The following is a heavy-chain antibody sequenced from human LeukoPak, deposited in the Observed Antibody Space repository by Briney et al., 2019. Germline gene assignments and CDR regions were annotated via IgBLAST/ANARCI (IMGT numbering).Heavy chain of an antibody. CDR3: ARDKYYYDSSGYYYFDY. Sequence: SETLSLTCTVSGGSVSSYYWSWIRQPAGKGLEWIGRIHTSGSTNYNPSLKSRVTMSVDTSKNQFSLKLSSVTAADTAVYYCARDKYYYDSSGYYYFDYWGQGTLVTVSS. J-gene: IGHJ4*02. CDR2: IHTSGST. V-gene: IGHV4-4*07. D-gene: IGHD3-22*01. CDR1: GGSVSSYY.